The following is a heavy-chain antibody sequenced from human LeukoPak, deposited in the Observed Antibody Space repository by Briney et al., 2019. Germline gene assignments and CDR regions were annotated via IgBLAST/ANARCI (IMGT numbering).Heavy chain of an antibody. V-gene: IGHV3-30*09. Sequence: GGSLRLSCAASGFSFSSYAVHWVRQAPGKGLEWVAVISYDGSNKYYTDCVKGRFAISRDNSKNTLYLQMDSLRAEDTAIYYCARDLGRRSGSQYYYYYYGMDVWGQGTTVTVSS. CDR3: ARDLGRRSGSQYYYYYYGMDV. CDR2: ISYDGSNK. CDR1: GFSFSSYA. J-gene: IGHJ6*02. D-gene: IGHD1-26*01.